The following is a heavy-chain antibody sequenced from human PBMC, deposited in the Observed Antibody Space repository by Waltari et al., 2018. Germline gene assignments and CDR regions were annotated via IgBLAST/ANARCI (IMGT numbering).Heavy chain of an antibody. D-gene: IGHD3-3*01. J-gene: IGHJ4*02. CDR2: IYHSGST. CDR3: ARDKGVAGTIFGVPADPFDY. V-gene: IGHV4-38-2*02. CDR1: GYSISSGYY. Sequence: QVQLQESGPGLVKPSETLSLTCTVSGYSISSGYYRGWIRQPPGKGLEWIGSIYHSGSTYYNPSLKSRVTISVDTSKNQFSLKLSSVTAADTAVYYCARDKGVAGTIFGVPADPFDYWGQGTLVTVSS.